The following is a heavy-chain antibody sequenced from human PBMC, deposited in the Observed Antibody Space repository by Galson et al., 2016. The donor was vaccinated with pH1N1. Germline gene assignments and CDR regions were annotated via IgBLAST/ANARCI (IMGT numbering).Heavy chain of an antibody. V-gene: IGHV5-51*01. CDR1: GYRFPSSW. D-gene: IGHD4-17*01. Sequence: QSGAEVKKPGESLKISCKGSGYRFPSSWIGWVRQMPGKGLEWMGIIYLGGSLIRYRPSFQGQVTISADKSVNIVYLEWVSLKASDTAMYYCARQSDYGDYRGDAFDIWGQGTMVTVSS. J-gene: IGHJ3*02. CDR2: IYLGGSLI. CDR3: ARQSDYGDYRGDAFDI.